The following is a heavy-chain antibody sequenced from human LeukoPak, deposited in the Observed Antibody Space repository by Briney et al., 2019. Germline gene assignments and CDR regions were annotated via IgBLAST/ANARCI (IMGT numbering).Heavy chain of an antibody. V-gene: IGHV1-2*02. CDR1: GYTFTDSY. CDR3: AGDGRLTIFVRGIITEGSPPKN. D-gene: IGHD3-10*01. Sequence: VASVKVSCKASGYTFTDSYMHWVGQAPGQGLEWMGWINPKTGGTNYAQRFQGRVTMTRDTSIRTAYMELNSLRSDDTAVYYCAGDGRLTIFVRGIITEGSPPKNWGQGTLVTVSS. CDR2: INPKTGGT. J-gene: IGHJ4*02.